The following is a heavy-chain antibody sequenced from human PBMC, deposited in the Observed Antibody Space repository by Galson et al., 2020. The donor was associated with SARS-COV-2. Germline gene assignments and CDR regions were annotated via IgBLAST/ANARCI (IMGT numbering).Heavy chain of an antibody. CDR3: ARVCYDSFGFYLDY. J-gene: IGHJ4*02. V-gene: IGHV4-59*01. D-gene: IGHD3-22*01. CDR1: GSSITTYY. CDR2: IYYSGST. Sequence: SETLSLTCTVSGSSITTYYWSWIRQPPGKGLEWIGYIYYSGSTKYNPSVKSRGTMSVDTSKNQFSLKLTSVTAADTAVYYCARVCYDSFGFYLDYWGQGTLGTV.